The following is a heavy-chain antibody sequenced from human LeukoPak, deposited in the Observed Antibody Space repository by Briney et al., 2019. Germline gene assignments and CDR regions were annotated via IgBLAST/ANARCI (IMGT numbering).Heavy chain of an antibody. CDR2: IYTSGST. J-gene: IGHJ5*01. D-gene: IGHD3-10*01. V-gene: IGHV4-4*07. CDR3: ARQYYGSGSKFDS. Sequence: SETQSLTGTGTGGSISSYYWSWIRQPAGKGLEWIVRIYTSGSTNYTPSLKHRVTMSVDTSKNQFSLKRSSVTAADTAVYYCARQYYGSGSKFDSWGQGTLVTVSS. CDR1: GGSISSYY.